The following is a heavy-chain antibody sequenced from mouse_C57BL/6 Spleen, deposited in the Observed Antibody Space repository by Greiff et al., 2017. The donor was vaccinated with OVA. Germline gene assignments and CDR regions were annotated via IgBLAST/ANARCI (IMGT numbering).Heavy chain of an antibody. Sequence: VQGVESGPELVKPGASVKISCKASGYAFSSSWMNWVKQRPGKGLEWIGRIYPGDGDTNYNGKFKGKATLTADKSSSTAYMQFSILTSEESAGYFCARSGGNYAGAMDYWGQGTSVTVSS. J-gene: IGHJ4*01. V-gene: IGHV1-82*01. D-gene: IGHD2-1*01. CDR1: GYAFSSSW. CDR3: ARSGGNYAGAMDY. CDR2: IYPGDGDT.